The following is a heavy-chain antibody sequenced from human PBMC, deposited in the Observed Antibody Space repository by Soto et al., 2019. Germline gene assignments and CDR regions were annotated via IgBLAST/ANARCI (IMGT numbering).Heavy chain of an antibody. CDR3: ARVNLVLYYGMDV. CDR1: STSIGTYC. D-gene: IGHD1-20*01. Sequence: SETLSLTCSVSSTSIGTYCWSWIRQSPGEGLEWIGYIYDRGNTDYNPSLRSRVTMSVDTSKNHFSLKLSSVTAADTAVYYCARVNLVLYYGMDVWDQGTTVTVS. J-gene: IGHJ6*02. V-gene: IGHV4-59*01. CDR2: IYDRGNT.